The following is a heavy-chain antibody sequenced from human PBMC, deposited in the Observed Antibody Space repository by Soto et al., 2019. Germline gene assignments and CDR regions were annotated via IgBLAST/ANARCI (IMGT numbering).Heavy chain of an antibody. Sequence: GGSLRLSCAASGFTFSSYSMNWVRQAPGKGLEWVSYISSSSSTIYYADSVKGRFTISRDNAKNSLYLQMNSLRDEDTAVYYCARDSNYYGSGSYFRSDYWGQGTLVTVSS. J-gene: IGHJ4*02. CDR3: ARDSNYYGSGSYFRSDY. V-gene: IGHV3-48*02. CDR2: ISSSSSTI. D-gene: IGHD3-10*01. CDR1: GFTFSSYS.